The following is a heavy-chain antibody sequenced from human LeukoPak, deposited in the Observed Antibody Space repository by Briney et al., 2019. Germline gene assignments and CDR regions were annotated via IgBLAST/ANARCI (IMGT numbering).Heavy chain of an antibody. D-gene: IGHD6-13*01. V-gene: IGHV4-34*01. CDR2: INHSGST. J-gene: IGHJ6*02. CDR3: ARGPRSSSSWYLPPLRYGMDV. Sequence: SETLSLTCAVYGGSFSGYYWSWIRQPPGMGLEWIGEINHSGSTNYNPSLKSRVTISVDTSKNQFSLKLSSVTAADTAVYYCARGPRSSSSWYLPPLRYGMDVWGQGTTVTVSS. CDR1: GGSFSGYY.